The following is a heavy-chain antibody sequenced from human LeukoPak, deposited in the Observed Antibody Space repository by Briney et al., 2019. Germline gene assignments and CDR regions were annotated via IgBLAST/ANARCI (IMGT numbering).Heavy chain of an antibody. Sequence: GESLRLSCAASGITFTDHGLSWVRQAPGKGLEWVSSISVSGGVTLYADSVKGRFVISRDNSRSRVYLEMNRLRAEDTAVYYCAKGFDFWRGLYYFDHWGQGTLVTVSS. J-gene: IGHJ4*02. CDR1: GITFTDHG. V-gene: IGHV3-23*01. CDR2: ISVSGGVT. D-gene: IGHD3-3*01. CDR3: AKGFDFWRGLYYFDH.